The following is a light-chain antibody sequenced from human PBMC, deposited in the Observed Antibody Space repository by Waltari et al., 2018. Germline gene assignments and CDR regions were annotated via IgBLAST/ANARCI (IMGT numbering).Light chain of an antibody. Sequence: EIVLTQSPATLSLSPAERVTLSCRASQNIDINLAWYQQTPGQAPRLLISDASYRATGIPARFSGSGSGTDFTLTISSLEPEDIAIYYCQQRSSWPLTFGGGTKVEFK. J-gene: IGKJ4*01. CDR2: DAS. CDR1: QNIDIN. CDR3: QQRSSWPLT. V-gene: IGKV3-11*01.